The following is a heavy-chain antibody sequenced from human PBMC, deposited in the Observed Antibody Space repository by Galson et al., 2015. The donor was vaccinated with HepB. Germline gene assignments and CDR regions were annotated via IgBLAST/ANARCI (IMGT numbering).Heavy chain of an antibody. CDR1: GGSISSGDYY. CDR3: ARALIITFGGIFAPHDAFDT. D-gene: IGHD3-16*02. V-gene: IGHV4-31*03. CDR2: IYSSGNT. J-gene: IGHJ3*02. Sequence: TLSLTCTVSGGSISSGDYYWSWIRQHPGKGLEWIGYIYSSGNTYYNPSLKSRVTISVDTSKNQFSLKLSSVTAADTAVYYCARALIITFGGIFAPHDAFDTWGQGTMVTVSS.